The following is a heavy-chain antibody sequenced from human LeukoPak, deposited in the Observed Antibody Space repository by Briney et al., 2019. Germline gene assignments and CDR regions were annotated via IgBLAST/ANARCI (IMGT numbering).Heavy chain of an antibody. CDR3: AKGWDASGRVYFDY. V-gene: IGHV3-30*18. CDR1: GFTFSSYG. CDR2: ITYDGYYK. J-gene: IGHJ4*02. Sequence: GGSLRLSCEASGFTFSSYGMHWVRQAPGRGLEWVALITYDGYYKYYADSVKGRFTISRDNSKSTLFLQMNSLRAEDTAVYYCAKGWDASGRVYFDYWGQGALATVSS. D-gene: IGHD3-10*01.